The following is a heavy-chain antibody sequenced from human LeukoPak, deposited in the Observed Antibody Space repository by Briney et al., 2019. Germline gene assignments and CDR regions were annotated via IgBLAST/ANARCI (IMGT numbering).Heavy chain of an antibody. CDR1: GGSISSDY. CDR2: IYYSGGT. J-gene: IGHJ4*02. CDR3: ARGSYSSGSYYSDY. Sequence: PSETLSLTCTVSGGSISSDYWNWIRQPPGKGLEWIGYIYYSGGTNYNPSLKSRVTISVDMSMNQSSLRLRSVTAADTAIYYCARGSYSSGSYYSDYWGQGTLVTVSS. D-gene: IGHD3-10*01. V-gene: IGHV4-59*08.